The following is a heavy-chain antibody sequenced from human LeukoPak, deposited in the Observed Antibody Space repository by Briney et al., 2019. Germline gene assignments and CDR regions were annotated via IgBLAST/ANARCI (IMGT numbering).Heavy chain of an antibody. V-gene: IGHV4-30-2*01. CDR2: IYHSGST. D-gene: IGHD6-13*01. CDR3: ARGGSSWLY. CDR1: GGSISSGGYS. Sequence: PSETLSLTCAVSGGSISSGGYSWSWIRQPPGKGLEWIGYIYHSGSTYHNPSLKSRVTISVDRSKNQFSLELNSVTAADTAVYYCARGGSSWLYWGQGTLVTVSS. J-gene: IGHJ4*02.